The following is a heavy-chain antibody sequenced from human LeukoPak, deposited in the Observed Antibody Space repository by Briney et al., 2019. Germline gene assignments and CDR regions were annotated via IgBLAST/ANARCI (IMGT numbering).Heavy chain of an antibody. CDR1: EYIFTGYY. D-gene: IGHD4-23*01. CDR2: INPNSGGT. J-gene: IGHJ4*02. Sequence: GASVKVSCKASEYIFTGYYMHWVRQAPGQGLEGMGWINPNSGGTKYAQKFQGRVTMTRDTSISTAYMELSRLRSDDTAVYYCARGYYGGNSKLDYWGQGTLVTVSS. V-gene: IGHV1-2*02. CDR3: ARGYYGGNSKLDY.